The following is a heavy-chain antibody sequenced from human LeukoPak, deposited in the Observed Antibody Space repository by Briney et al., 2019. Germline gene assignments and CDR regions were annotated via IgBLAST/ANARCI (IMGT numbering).Heavy chain of an antibody. Sequence: TGGSLRLSCAASGFTFSSYAMSWIRQPPGKGLEWIGYIYYSGSTNYNPSLKSRVTISVDTSKNQFSLKLSSVTAADTAVYYCARHPVAGYFDYWGQGTLVTVSS. CDR2: IYYSGST. J-gene: IGHJ4*02. V-gene: IGHV4-59*08. CDR1: GFTFSSYA. D-gene: IGHD6-19*01. CDR3: ARHPVAGYFDY.